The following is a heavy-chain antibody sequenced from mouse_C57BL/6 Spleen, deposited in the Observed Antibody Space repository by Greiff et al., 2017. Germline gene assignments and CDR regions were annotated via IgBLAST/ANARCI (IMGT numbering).Heavy chain of an antibody. J-gene: IGHJ1*03. CDR3: LYYYGSSSWYFDV. CDR1: GYTFTSYW. CDR2: IDPSDSYT. Sequence: VQLQQPGAELVKPGASVKLSCKASGYTFTSYWMQWVKQRPGQGLEWIGEIDPSDSYTNYNQKFKGKATLTVDTSSSTAYMQLTSLTSEDSAVYYCLYYYGSSSWYFDVWGTGTTVTVSS. D-gene: IGHD1-1*01. V-gene: IGHV1-50*01.